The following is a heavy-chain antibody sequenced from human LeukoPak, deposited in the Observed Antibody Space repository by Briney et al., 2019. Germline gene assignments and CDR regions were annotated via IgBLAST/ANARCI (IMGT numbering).Heavy chain of an antibody. V-gene: IGHV4-61*01. Sequence: SETLSLTCTVSGGSVSSGSYYWSWIRQPPGKGLEWIGYINYSGSTNYNPSLKSRVTISVDTSKNQFSLKLSSVTAADTAVYYCAREGRDFWSGSRGWFDPWGQGTLVTVSS. D-gene: IGHD3-3*01. J-gene: IGHJ5*02. CDR3: AREGRDFWSGSRGWFDP. CDR2: INYSGST. CDR1: GGSVSSGSYY.